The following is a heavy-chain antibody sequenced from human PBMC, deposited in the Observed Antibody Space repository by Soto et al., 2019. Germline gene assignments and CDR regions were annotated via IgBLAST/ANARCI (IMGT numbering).Heavy chain of an antibody. D-gene: IGHD1-1*01. Sequence: QVQLQQWGAGLLKPSETLSLTCAVYGGFVSSGSYYWSWIRQPPGKGLEWIGEMSHSGGTHFNPSLKSRVTISVDTSKNQFSLNMSSVTAADTALYYCVRVERGTATTVVDAFDIWGPGTMVTVSS. V-gene: IGHV4-34*01. J-gene: IGHJ3*02. CDR2: MSHSGGT. CDR3: VRVERGTATTVVDAFDI. CDR1: GGFVSSGSYY.